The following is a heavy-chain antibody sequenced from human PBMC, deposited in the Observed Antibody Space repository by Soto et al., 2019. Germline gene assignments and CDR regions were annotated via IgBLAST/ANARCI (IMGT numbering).Heavy chain of an antibody. D-gene: IGHD3-22*01. CDR2: INPNSGDT. CDR1: GYTFTGFY. Sequence: ASVKVSCKASGYTFTGFYMHWVRQAPGQGLEWMGWINPNSGDTNYAQKFQGKVTMTRDTSISTAYMELSRLRSDDTAVYYCARVKTYYDSSGPFDYWGQGTLVTVS. CDR3: ARVKTYYDSSGPFDY. J-gene: IGHJ4*02. V-gene: IGHV1-2*02.